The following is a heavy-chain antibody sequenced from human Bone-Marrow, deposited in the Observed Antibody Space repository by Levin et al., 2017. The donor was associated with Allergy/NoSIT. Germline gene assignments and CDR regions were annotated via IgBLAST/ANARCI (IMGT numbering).Heavy chain of an antibody. CDR1: GILFSSYD. CDR2: ISAGGNYI. D-gene: IGHD3-22*01. CDR3: ASWAMYHYDRSAFDYFYYAMDV. V-gene: IGHV3-21*01. J-gene: IGHJ6*02. Sequence: SGGSLRLSCAASGILFSSYDMNWVRQAPGKGLEWVSSISAGGNYIYYADSVKGRFTISRDNAKNSLFLQMNILRAEDTAVYYCASWAMYHYDRSAFDYFYYAMDVWGQGTTVTVSS.